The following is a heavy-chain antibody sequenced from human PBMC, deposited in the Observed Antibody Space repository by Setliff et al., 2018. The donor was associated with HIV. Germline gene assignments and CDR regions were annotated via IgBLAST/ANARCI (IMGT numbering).Heavy chain of an antibody. CDR2: ISHSGSP. J-gene: IGHJ4*02. D-gene: IGHD3-22*01. Sequence: PSETLSLTCAVNVGSFSGYYWTWIRQPPGKGLEWIGEISHSGSPNYNPSLKSRVTMSRDTSKNQLSLSLSSVTAADTAVYYCARVRFFDRIGYFARPYYFLDSWGQGTLVTVSS. CDR1: VGSFSGYY. V-gene: IGHV4-34*01. CDR3: ARVRFFDRIGYFARPYYFLDS.